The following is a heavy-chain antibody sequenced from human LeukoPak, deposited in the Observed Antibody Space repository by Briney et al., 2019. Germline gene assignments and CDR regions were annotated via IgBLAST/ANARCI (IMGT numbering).Heavy chain of an antibody. J-gene: IGHJ4*02. D-gene: IGHD4-11*01. CDR3: ARGGGYSTLFDY. Sequence: SETLSLTCAVHGGSLSSYYWSWIRQPPGKGLEWIGEINHSGSTNYNPSLKSRVTISVDTSKNQFSLKLSSVTAADTAVYYCARGGGYSTLFDYWGQGTLVTVSS. CDR1: GGSLSSYY. CDR2: INHSGST. V-gene: IGHV4-34*01.